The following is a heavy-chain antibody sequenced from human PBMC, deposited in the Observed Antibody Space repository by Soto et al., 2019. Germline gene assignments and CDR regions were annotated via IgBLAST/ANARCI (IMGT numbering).Heavy chain of an antibody. CDR2: ISWDGNST. V-gene: IGHV3-43*01. CDR3: AREGGEGVNGIITSYGMDV. D-gene: IGHD2-21*01. Sequence: GGSLRLSCAASGFTFDDYTLHWVRQAPGKGLEWVSLISWDGNSTYYADSVKGRFTISRDNSKNSLYLQMNSLRSEDTALYYCAREGGEGVNGIITSYGMDVWGQGTTVTVSS. CDR1: GFTFDDYT. J-gene: IGHJ6*02.